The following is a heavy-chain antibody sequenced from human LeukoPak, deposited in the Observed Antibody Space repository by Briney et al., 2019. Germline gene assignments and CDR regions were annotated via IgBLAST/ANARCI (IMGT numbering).Heavy chain of an antibody. V-gene: IGHV3-21*01. D-gene: IGHD5-24*01. CDR2: ISSSSSYI. CDR1: GFTFNSYS. Sequence: TPGGSLRLSCAASGFTFNSYSMNWVRQAPGKGLEWVSSISSSSSYIYYADSVKGRFTISRDNAKNSLYLQMNSLRAEDTAVYYCARAFAVDGYYYYMDVWGKGTTVTISS. CDR3: ARAFAVDGYYYYMDV. J-gene: IGHJ6*03.